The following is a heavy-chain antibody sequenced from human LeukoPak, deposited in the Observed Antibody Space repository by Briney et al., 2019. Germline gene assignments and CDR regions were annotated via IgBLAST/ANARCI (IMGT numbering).Heavy chain of an antibody. Sequence: PSETLSLTCTVSGGSISSYYWSWLRQPPGKGLEWIGYIYYSGSTNYNPSLKSRVTISVDTSKNQFSLKLSSVTAADTAVYYCASSTSSWTSYYFDYWGQGTLVTVSS. V-gene: IGHV4-59*01. CDR2: IYYSGST. J-gene: IGHJ4*02. CDR3: ASSTSSWTSYYFDY. CDR1: GGSISSYY. D-gene: IGHD2-2*01.